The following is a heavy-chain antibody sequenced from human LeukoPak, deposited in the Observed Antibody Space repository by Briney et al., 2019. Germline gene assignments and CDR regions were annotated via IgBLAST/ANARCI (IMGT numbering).Heavy chain of an antibody. CDR2: ISSDGSST. V-gene: IGHV3-74*01. CDR3: ARGYSGSYRVDY. D-gene: IGHD1-26*01. Sequence: GGSLRLSCAASGFTFSSYWMHWLRQAPGKGLVWVSRISSDGSSTTYADSVKGRFTISRDNAKNTLYLQMNSLRAEDTAVYYCARGYSGSYRVDYWGQGTLVTVSS. J-gene: IGHJ4*02. CDR1: GFTFSSYW.